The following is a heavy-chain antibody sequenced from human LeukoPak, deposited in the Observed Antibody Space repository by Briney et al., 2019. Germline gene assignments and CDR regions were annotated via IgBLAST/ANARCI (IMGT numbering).Heavy chain of an antibody. V-gene: IGHV3-33*06. CDR3: AKDTGTYYYYYMDV. D-gene: IGHD1-1*01. CDR1: GFTFSSYG. CDR2: IWYDGSNK. Sequence: GGSLRLSCAASGFTFSSYGVHWVRQAPGKGLEWVAVIWYDGSNKYYADSVKGRFTISRDNSKNTLYLQMNSLRAEDTAVYYCAKDTGTYYYYYMDVWGKGTTVTVSS. J-gene: IGHJ6*03.